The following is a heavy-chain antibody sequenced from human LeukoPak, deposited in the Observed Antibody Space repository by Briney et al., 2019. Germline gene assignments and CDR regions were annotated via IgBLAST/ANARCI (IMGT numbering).Heavy chain of an antibody. J-gene: IGHJ3*02. CDR1: GGSISSSSYY. V-gene: IGHV4-39*07. CDR3: AIRGGDSPRYDAFDI. D-gene: IGHD2-21*02. Sequence: SETLSLTCTVSGGSISSSSYYWGWIRQPPGKGLEWIGSIYYSGSTYYNPSLKSRVTISVDTSKNQFSLKLSSVTAADTAVYYCAIRGGDSPRYDAFDIWGQGTMVTVSS. CDR2: IYYSGST.